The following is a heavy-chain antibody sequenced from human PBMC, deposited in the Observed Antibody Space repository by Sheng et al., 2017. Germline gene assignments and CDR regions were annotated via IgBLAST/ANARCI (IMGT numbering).Heavy chain of an antibody. Sequence: QVQLQQWGAGLLKPSETLSLTCAVYGGSFSGYYWSWIRQPPREGAGVDWGNQSLVEGTNYNPSLKSRVTISVDTSKNQFSLKLSSVTAADTAVYYCARKWITMVRGFLPHANWFDPLGPGEPWVTVSS. CDR1: GGSFSGYY. J-gene: IGHJ5*02. D-gene: IGHD3-10*01. V-gene: IGHV4-34*01. CDR2: QSLVEGT. CDR3: ARKWITMVRGFLPHANWFDP.